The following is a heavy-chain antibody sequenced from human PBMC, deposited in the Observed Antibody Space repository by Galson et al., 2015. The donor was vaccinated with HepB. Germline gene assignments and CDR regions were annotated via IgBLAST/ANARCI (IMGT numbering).Heavy chain of an antibody. CDR3: AGRIAAAPWDSYGMDV. CDR1: GFTVSSNY. Sequence: SLRLSCAASGFTVSSNYMSWVRQAPGKGLEWVSAIYSGGSTYYADSVKGRFTISRDNSKNTLYLQMNSLRAEDTAVYYCAGRIAAAPWDSYGMDVWGQGTTVTVSS. D-gene: IGHD6-13*01. J-gene: IGHJ6*02. CDR2: IYSGGST. V-gene: IGHV3-66*04.